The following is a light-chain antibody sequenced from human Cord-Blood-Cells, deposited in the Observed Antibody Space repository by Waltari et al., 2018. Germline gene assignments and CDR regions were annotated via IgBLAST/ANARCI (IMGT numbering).Light chain of an antibody. CDR2: LGS. CDR1: QSLLHSTGYNY. J-gene: IGKJ1*01. V-gene: IGKV2-28*01. Sequence: DIVMTQSPLSLPVTTGEPASISCRSSQSLLHSTGYNYLDWYLQKPVQSPQLLIYLGSNRASGVPDRFSGSGSGTDFTLKISRVEAEDVGVYYCMQALQTPRTFGQGTKVEIK. CDR3: MQALQTPRT.